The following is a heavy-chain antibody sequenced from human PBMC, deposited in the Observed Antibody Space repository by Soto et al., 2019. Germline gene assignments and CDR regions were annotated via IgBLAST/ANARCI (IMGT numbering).Heavy chain of an antibody. CDR3: ARSSGYCSSTSCYRNYYYYGMDV. D-gene: IGHD2-2*02. Sequence: SVKVSCKASGGTFSSYAISWVRQAPGQGLEWMGGIIPIFGTANYVQKFQGRVTITADESTSTAYMELSSLRSEDTAVYYCARSSGYCSSTSCYRNYYYYGMDVWGQGTTVTVSS. V-gene: IGHV1-69*13. CDR2: IIPIFGTA. J-gene: IGHJ6*02. CDR1: GGTFSSYA.